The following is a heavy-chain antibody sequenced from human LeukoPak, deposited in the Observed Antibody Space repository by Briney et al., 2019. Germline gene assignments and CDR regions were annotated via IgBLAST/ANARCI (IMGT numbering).Heavy chain of an antibody. CDR1: GFTFSSYW. CDR3: ARGGWGMATTYFDY. CDR2: INSDGSST. Sequence: PGGSLRLSCAASGFTFSSYWMHWVRQAPGKGLVWVSRINSDGSSTSYADSVKGRFTISRDNAKNSLYLQMNSLRAEDTAVYYCARGGWGMATTYFDYWGQGTLVTVSS. V-gene: IGHV3-74*01. J-gene: IGHJ4*02. D-gene: IGHD5-24*01.